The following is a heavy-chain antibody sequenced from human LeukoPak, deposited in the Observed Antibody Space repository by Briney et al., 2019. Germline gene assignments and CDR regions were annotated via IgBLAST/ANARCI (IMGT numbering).Heavy chain of an antibody. CDR2: INPSGGST. D-gene: IGHD1-20*01. CDR1: GYTFTSYY. CDR3: AKDLTGTTSLNYYYYGMDV. Sequence: GASVKVSCKASGYTFTSYYMHWVRQAPGQGLEWMGIINPSGGSTSYAQKFQGRVTMTRDTSTSTVYMELSSLRSEDTAVYYCAKDLTGTTSLNYYYYGMDVWGQGTTVTVSS. J-gene: IGHJ6*02. V-gene: IGHV1-46*01.